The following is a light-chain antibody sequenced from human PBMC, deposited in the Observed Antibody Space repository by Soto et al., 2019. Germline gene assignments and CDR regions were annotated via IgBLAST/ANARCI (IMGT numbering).Light chain of an antibody. V-gene: IGKV1-39*01. J-gene: IGKJ1*01. CDR3: QQSYSTPRT. CDR2: AAS. CDR1: QSIDIN. Sequence: DIQLTQSPSSLSASVGDRVTITCRASQSIDINLSWYQQRPGKAPKLLIYAASGLQSGVPSRFSAFGSGSDFTLIISSLQPEDFATYYCQQSYSTPRTFGQGTKVDIK.